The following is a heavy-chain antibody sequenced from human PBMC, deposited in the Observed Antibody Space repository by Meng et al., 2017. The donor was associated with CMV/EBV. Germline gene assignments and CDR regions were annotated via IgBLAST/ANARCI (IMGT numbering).Heavy chain of an antibody. CDR2: SSAYNGNT. Sequence: VEVVLFGDEVKKPGAYVKVSCKASGYTFTSYGMGWGRQGPGQGLEWMGWSSAYNGNTKYAQKLKGRITMTTETSTSTAYLELRSLRSDDTAVYYCARVGVGDTWYFDYWGQGTLVTVSS. CDR1: GYTFTSYG. CDR3: ARVGVGDTWYFDY. V-gene: IGHV1-18*01. J-gene: IGHJ4*02. D-gene: IGHD1-26*01.